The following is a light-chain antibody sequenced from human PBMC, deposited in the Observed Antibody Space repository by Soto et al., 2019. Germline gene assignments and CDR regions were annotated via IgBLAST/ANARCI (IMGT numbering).Light chain of an antibody. Sequence: QSVLTQPPSASATPGQRVSISCSGSRSNIGGNYVYWYQQLPGAAPRLLMYSNNQRPSGVPGRFSVSKSGTSASLAISGLRSEDEADYYCAAWDDNLSGWVFGGGTKLTVL. CDR1: RSNIGGNY. J-gene: IGLJ3*02. CDR3: AAWDDNLSGWV. V-gene: IGLV1-47*02. CDR2: SNN.